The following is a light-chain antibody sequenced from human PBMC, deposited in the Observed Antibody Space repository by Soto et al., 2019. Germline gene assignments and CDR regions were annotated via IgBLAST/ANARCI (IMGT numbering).Light chain of an antibody. CDR2: GAS. J-gene: IGKJ3*01. CDR3: QQRSNWLT. V-gene: IGKV3D-20*02. CDR1: QTVSSNY. Sequence: EIVLTQSPGTLSVSPGERATLSCRASQTVSSNYLAWYQHRPDQAPRLLIYGASSRATDIPDRFSGSGSGTDFTLTISRLEPEDFAVYSCQQRSNWLTFGPGTKVDIK.